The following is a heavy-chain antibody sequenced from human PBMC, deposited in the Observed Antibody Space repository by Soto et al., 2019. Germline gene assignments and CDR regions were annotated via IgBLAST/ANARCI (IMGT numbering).Heavy chain of an antibody. D-gene: IGHD3-9*01. CDR1: GFTFSSYG. V-gene: IGHV3-33*01. CDR2: IWYDGSNK. Sequence: GGSLRLSCAASGFTFSSYGMHWVRQAPGKGLEGVAVIWYDGSNKYYADSVKGRFTISKDNSKNTLYLQMNSLRPEDTAVYYCATAYYDILTGYYDGYFDYWGQGTLVTVSS. J-gene: IGHJ4*02. CDR3: ATAYYDILTGYYDGYFDY.